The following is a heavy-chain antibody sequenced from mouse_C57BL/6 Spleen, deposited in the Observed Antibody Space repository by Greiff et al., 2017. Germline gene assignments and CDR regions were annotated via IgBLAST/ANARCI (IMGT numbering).Heavy chain of an antibody. J-gene: IGHJ2*01. CDR1: GFNIKDYY. V-gene: IGHV14-2*01. D-gene: IGHD1-1*01. CDR2: IDPEDGET. Sequence: EVQLVESGAELVKPGASVKLSCTASGFNIKDYYMHWVKQRTEQGLEWIGRIDPEDGETKYAPKFQGKATITADTSSNTAYLQLSSLTSEDTAVYYCARCDYYGSSYEGYFDYWGQGTTLTVSS. CDR3: ARCDYYGSSYEGYFDY.